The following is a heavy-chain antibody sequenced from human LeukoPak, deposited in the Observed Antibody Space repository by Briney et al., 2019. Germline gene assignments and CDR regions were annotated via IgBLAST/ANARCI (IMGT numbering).Heavy chain of an antibody. CDR2: MNPNSGNT. Sequence: ASVKVSCKASGYTFTSYDINWVRQATGQGLEWMGWMNPNSGNTGYAQKFQGRVTITRNTSISTAYMELSSLRSEDTAVYYCARGVKVSSGWYKLDYYYMDVWGKGTTVTVSS. J-gene: IGHJ6*03. CDR1: GYTFTSYD. CDR3: ARGVKVSSGWYKLDYYYMDV. V-gene: IGHV1-8*03. D-gene: IGHD6-19*01.